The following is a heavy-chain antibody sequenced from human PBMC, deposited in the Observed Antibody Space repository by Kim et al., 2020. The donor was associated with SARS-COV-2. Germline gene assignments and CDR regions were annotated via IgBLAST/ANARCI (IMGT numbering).Heavy chain of an antibody. V-gene: IGHV3-11*01. Sequence: GGSLRLSCVASGFIFSDYYMAWIRQAPGKGLEWLASISGSVRTLYHAASVKGRFTISRDNAKKSLFLQMDSLRDGDTAVYYCARGRSRGYLQLHGGFDIWGQGT. CDR3: ARGRSRGYLQLHGGFDI. CDR2: ISGSVRTL. D-gene: IGHD1-1*01. J-gene: IGHJ3*02. CDR1: GFIFSDYY.